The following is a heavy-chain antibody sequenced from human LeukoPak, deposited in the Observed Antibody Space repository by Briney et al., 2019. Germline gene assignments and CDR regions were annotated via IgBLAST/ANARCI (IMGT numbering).Heavy chain of an antibody. CDR1: GGTFSSYT. D-gene: IGHD3-22*01. CDR3: ASAPYYDSSGYYSPLDY. CDR2: IIPILGIA. V-gene: IGHV1-69*02. Sequence: GSSVKVSCKASGGTFSSYTISWVRQAPGQGLEWMGRIIPILGIANYAQKFQGRATITADKSTSTAYMELSSLRSEDTAVYYCASAPYYDSSGYYSPLDYWGQGTLVTVSS. J-gene: IGHJ4*02.